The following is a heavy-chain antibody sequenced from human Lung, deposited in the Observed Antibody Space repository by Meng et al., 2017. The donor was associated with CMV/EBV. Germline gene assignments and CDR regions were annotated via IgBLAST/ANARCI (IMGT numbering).Heavy chain of an antibody. J-gene: IGHJ6*02. Sequence: GGSLRLXXAASDFTVSSNYMSWVRQAPGKGLEWVSLIYSGGTTYYADSVKGRFTISRDNSKNTLYLQMNSLRAEDTAVYYCTRVFGSGSQRYGGYYGMDVWGQGTXVTVSS. CDR3: TRVFGSGSQRYGGYYGMDV. D-gene: IGHD3-10*01. CDR1: DFTVSSNY. CDR2: IYSGGTT. V-gene: IGHV3-53*01.